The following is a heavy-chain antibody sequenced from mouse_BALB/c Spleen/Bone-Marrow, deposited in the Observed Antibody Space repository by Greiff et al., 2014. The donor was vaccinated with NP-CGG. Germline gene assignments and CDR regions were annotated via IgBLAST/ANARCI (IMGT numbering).Heavy chain of an antibody. D-gene: IGHD1-2*01. V-gene: IGHV2-9*02. CDR3: ARITTATEAMDY. J-gene: IGHJ4*01. Sequence: QVQLKDSGPGLVAPSQSLSITCTVSGFSLTNYGVHWVRQPPGKGLEWLGVIWADGSTNYNSALMSRLSISKDNSKSQVFFKMNSLQTDDTAMYYCARITTATEAMDYWGQGTSATVSA. CDR1: GFSLTNYG. CDR2: IWADGST.